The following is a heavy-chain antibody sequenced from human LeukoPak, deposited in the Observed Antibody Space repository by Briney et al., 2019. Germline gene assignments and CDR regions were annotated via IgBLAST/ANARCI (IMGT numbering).Heavy chain of an antibody. CDR2: IYYSGST. D-gene: IGHD3-10*01. CDR3: ATTRRKTEVLLGFGELLPSLDV. V-gene: IGHV4-59*12. Sequence: PSETLSLTCTVPGGSISSYYWSWIRKPPGKGLEWIGYIYYSGSTNYNPSLKSRVTISVDTSKNQFSLQLSSVTAADTAVYYCATTRRKTEVLLGFGELLPSLDVWGKGTTVTVSS. J-gene: IGHJ6*04. CDR1: GGSISSYY.